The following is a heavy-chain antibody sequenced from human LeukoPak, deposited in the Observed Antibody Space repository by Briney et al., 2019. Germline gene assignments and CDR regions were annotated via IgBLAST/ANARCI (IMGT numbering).Heavy chain of an antibody. CDR3: ARRKDSGSQSHDY. V-gene: IGHV3-30*02. J-gene: IGHJ4*02. Sequence: PGGSLRLSCAASGFSFSSYGMHWVRQAPGKGLEWVAFIRYDGTNKYYADSVKGRFTISRDNAQNSLYLQMNSLRAEDTAVYYCARRKDSGSQSHDYWGQGTLVTVSS. CDR2: IRYDGTNK. D-gene: IGHD1-26*01. CDR1: GFSFSSYG.